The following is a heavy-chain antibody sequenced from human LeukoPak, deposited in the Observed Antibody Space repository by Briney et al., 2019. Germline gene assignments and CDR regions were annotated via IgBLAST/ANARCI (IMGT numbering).Heavy chain of an antibody. J-gene: IGHJ5*02. CDR1: GASVSGNSYY. CDR3: ARAWGSGWYTWFDP. V-gene: IGHV4-39*01. Sequence: SETLSLTCTVSGASVSGNSYYWGWIRQPPGKGLEWIGNIYYSGSTHYNPSLKSRVTMSVDTSKNQFSLRLNSVTAAETAVYYCARAWGSGWYTWFDPWGQGTLVTVSS. D-gene: IGHD6-19*01. CDR2: IYYSGST.